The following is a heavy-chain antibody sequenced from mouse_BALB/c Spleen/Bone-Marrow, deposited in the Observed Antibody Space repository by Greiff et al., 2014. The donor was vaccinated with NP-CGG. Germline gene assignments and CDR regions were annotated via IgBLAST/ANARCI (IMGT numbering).Heavy chain of an antibody. J-gene: IGHJ2*01. Sequence: VQLKESGAELVKPGASVKLSCTASGFNIKDTYMHWVKQRPEQGLEWIGRIDPANGNTKYDPKFQGKATITADTSSNTAYLQLSSLTSEDTAVYYCASYVYGYYFDYGGQGTTLTVSS. CDR3: ASYVYGYYFDY. CDR1: GFNIKDTY. V-gene: IGHV14-3*02. CDR2: IDPANGNT. D-gene: IGHD2-2*01.